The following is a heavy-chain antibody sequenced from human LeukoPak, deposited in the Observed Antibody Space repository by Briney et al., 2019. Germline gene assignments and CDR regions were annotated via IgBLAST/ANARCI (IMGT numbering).Heavy chain of an antibody. J-gene: IGHJ4*02. D-gene: IGHD1-26*01. CDR3: ARVVGAIDY. CDR2: MNPNSGNR. CDR1: GYTFASYD. Sequence: GASVKVSCKASGYTFASYDINWVRQATGQGLEWMGWMNPNSGNRGYAQKFQGRVTMTRDTSISTAYMELSGLRSEDTAVYYCARVVGAIDYWGQGTLVTVSS. V-gene: IGHV1-8*01.